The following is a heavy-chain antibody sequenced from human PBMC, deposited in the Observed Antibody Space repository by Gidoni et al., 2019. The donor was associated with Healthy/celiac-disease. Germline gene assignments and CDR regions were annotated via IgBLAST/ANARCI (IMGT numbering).Heavy chain of an antibody. Sequence: QVQLQESGPGLVKPSQTLSLTCTVSGGTISSGGYYWSWIRQHPGKGLEWIGYIYYSGSTYYNPSLKSRVTISVDTSKNQFSLKLSSVTAADTAVYYCARESHDYGDYMVTDYWGQGTLVTVSS. D-gene: IGHD4-17*01. CDR3: ARESHDYGDYMVTDY. J-gene: IGHJ4*02. CDR2: IYYSGST. V-gene: IGHV4-31*03. CDR1: GGTISSGGYY.